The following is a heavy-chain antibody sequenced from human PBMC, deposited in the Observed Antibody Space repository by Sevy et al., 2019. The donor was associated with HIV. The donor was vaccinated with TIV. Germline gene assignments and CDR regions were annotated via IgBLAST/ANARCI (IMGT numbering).Heavy chain of an antibody. V-gene: IGHV3-48*02. CDR3: AGDGRGYCSGGSCSEYFQH. Sequence: GGSLRLSCAASGFTFSSYSMNWVRQAPGKGLEWVSYISSSSSTIYYADSVKGRFTISRDNAKNSLYLQMNSLRDEDTAVYYCAGDGRGYCSGGSCSEYFQHWGQGTLVTVSS. CDR1: GFTFSSYS. CDR2: ISSSSSTI. J-gene: IGHJ1*01. D-gene: IGHD2-15*01.